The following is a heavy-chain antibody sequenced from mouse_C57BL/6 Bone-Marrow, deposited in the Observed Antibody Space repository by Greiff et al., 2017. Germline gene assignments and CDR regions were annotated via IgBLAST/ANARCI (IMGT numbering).Heavy chain of an antibody. Sequence: QVQLQQPGAELVRPGTSVKLSCKASGYTFTSYWMHWVKQRPGQGLEWIGVIDPSDSYTNYTPKFKGKATLTVDTSSSTAYMQLSSLTSEDSAVYYCARLGYDYDGAWFAYWGQGTLVTVSA. V-gene: IGHV1-59*01. CDR3: ARLGYDYDGAWFAY. J-gene: IGHJ3*01. CDR2: IDPSDSYT. CDR1: GYTFTSYW. D-gene: IGHD2-4*01.